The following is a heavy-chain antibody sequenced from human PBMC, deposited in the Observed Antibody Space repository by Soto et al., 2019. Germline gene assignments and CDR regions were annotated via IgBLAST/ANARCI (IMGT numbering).Heavy chain of an antibody. CDR2: IIPIFGTA. D-gene: IGHD2-15*01. Sequence: SVKVSCKASGGTFSSYAISWVQQAPGQGLEWMGGIIPIFGTANYAQKFQGRVTITADESTSTAYMELSSLRSEDTAVYYCASIAPLLLTEYGMDVWGQGTTVTVSS. CDR1: GGTFSSYA. J-gene: IGHJ6*02. V-gene: IGHV1-69*13. CDR3: ASIAPLLLTEYGMDV.